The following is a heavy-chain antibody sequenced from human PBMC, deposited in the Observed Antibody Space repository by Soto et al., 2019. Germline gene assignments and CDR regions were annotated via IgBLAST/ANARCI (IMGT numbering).Heavy chain of an antibody. V-gene: IGHV3-23*01. CDR3: AKVSSAGYCSVGSCYSMDY. Sequence: EVQLLESGGGLVQPGGSLRLSCAASGFTFSSYAMSWVRQAPGKGLECVSAISGSGGSTYYADSVKGRFTISRDNSKNMLYLRMNSVRSEDTAVYYCAKVSSAGYCSVGSCYSMDYWGQGTLVTVSS. D-gene: IGHD2-15*01. CDR2: ISGSGGST. J-gene: IGHJ4*02. CDR1: GFTFSSYA.